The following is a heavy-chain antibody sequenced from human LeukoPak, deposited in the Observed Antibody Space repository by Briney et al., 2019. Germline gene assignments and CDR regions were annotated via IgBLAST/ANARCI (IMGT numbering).Heavy chain of an antibody. Sequence: PGGSLRLSCIASGFTVNSNYMSWVRQAPGKGLEWVSVIYSGGSTYYADAVKGRFTISRDNSKDTLFLQLNSLRAEDTAVYYCARVSAYDSSGYQDYWGQGTLVTVSS. CDR3: ARVSAYDSSGYQDY. D-gene: IGHD3-22*01. CDR1: GFTVNSNY. V-gene: IGHV3-66*01. CDR2: IYSGGST. J-gene: IGHJ4*02.